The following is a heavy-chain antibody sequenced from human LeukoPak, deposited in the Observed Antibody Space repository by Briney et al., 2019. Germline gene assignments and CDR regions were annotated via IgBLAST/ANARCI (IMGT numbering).Heavy chain of an antibody. J-gene: IGHJ4*02. Sequence: GRSLRLSCAASEFTFSSYAMHWVRQAPGKGLEWVAVISYDGSNKYYADSVKGRFTISRDNSKNTLYLQMNSLRAEDTAVYYCARGSQLRFLEWLLYLANYFDYWGQGTLVTVSS. V-gene: IGHV3-30-3*01. CDR2: ISYDGSNK. D-gene: IGHD3-3*01. CDR3: ARGSQLRFLEWLLYLANYFDY. CDR1: EFTFSSYA.